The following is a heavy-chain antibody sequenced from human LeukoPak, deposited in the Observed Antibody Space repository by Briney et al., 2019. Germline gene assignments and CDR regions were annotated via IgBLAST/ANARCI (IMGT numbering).Heavy chain of an antibody. D-gene: IGHD3-3*01. CDR2: INPNSGGT. J-gene: IGHJ5*02. CDR1: GYTFTGYY. CDR3: ARSSPFGVVIRVFKLDP. V-gene: IGHV1-2*02. Sequence: GASVKVSCTASGYTFTGYYMHWVRQAPGQGLEWMGWINPNSGGTNYAQKFQGRVTMTRDTSISTAYMELSRLRSDDTAVYYCARSSPFGVVIRVFKLDPWGQGTLVTVSS.